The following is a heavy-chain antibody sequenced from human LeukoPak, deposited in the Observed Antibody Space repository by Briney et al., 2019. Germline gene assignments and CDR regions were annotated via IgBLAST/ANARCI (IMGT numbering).Heavy chain of an antibody. CDR2: IYYSGST. Sequence: SETLSLNCTVSGGSIRSYYWSWLRQPPGKGLEGFGYIYYSGSTNYNPSLKSRVTISVDTSKNQFSLKLSSVTAADTAVYYCAREIRAYYYDSSGPDWGQGTLVTVSS. CDR1: GGSIRSYY. CDR3: AREIRAYYYDSSGPD. J-gene: IGHJ4*02. V-gene: IGHV4-59*12. D-gene: IGHD3-22*01.